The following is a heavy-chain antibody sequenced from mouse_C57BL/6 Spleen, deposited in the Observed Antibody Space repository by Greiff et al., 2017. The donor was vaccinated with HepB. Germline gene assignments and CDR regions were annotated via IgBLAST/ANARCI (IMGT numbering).Heavy chain of an antibody. J-gene: IGHJ2*01. D-gene: IGHD2-4*01. CDR3: ARRVIYYDYDDYFDY. V-gene: IGHV1-4*01. Sequence: VKLMESGAELARPGASVKMSCKASGYTFTSYTMHWVKQRPGQGLEWIGYINPSSGYTKYNQKFKDKATLTADKSSSTAYMQLSSLTSEDSAVYYCARRVIYYDYDDYFDYWGQGTTLTVSS. CDR1: GYTFTSYT. CDR2: INPSSGYT.